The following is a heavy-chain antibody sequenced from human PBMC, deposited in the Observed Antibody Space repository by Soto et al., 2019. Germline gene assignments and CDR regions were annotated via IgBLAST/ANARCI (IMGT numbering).Heavy chain of an antibody. V-gene: IGHV4-59*11. CDR2: IYYTGSH. J-gene: IGHJ4*02. D-gene: IGHD5-12*01. CDR3: ARATWYSEY. Sequence: QVHLQESGPGLVKPSETLSLTCTVSGGSINNHYWSWIRQPPGMGLEWIGCIYYTGSHNYNPSLNTRVTMSVDTSKNQFSLNLSSLTAADTAIYYCARATWYSEYWGQGTLVTVSS. CDR1: GGSINNHY.